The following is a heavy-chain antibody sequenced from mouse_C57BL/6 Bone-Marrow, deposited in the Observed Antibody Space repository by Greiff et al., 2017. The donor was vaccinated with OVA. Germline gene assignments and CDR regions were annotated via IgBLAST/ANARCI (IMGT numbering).Heavy chain of an antibody. D-gene: IGHD1-1*01. J-gene: IGHJ1*03. CDR1: GYTFTDYY. V-gene: IGHV1-19*01. Sequence: EVQLKESGPVLVKPGASVKMSCKASGYTFTDYYMNWVKQSHGKSLEWIGVINPYNGGTSYNQKFKGKATLTVDKSSSTAYMELNSLTSEDSAVYYCARREDYYGSRGYFDVWGTGTTVTVSS. CDR2: INPYNGGT. CDR3: ARREDYYGSRGYFDV.